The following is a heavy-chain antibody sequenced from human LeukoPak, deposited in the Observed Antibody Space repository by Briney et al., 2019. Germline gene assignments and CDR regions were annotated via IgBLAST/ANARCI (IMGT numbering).Heavy chain of an antibody. V-gene: IGHV1-2*02. CDR1: GYTFTGYY. J-gene: IGHJ4*02. CDR2: INPNSGGT. CDR3: ARTQYYYDSSGPGY. Sequence: ASVKVSCKASGYTFTGYYMHWVRQAPGQGLEWMGWINPNSGGTNYAQKFQGRVTMTRDTSISTAYMELSRLRSDDTAVYYCARTQYYYDSSGPGYWGQGTLVTVSS. D-gene: IGHD3-22*01.